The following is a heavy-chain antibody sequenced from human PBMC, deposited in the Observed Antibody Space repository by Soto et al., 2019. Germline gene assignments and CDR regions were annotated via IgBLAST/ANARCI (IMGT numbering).Heavy chain of an antibody. CDR3: ARQGCSGGSCYPLYYYYYMDV. D-gene: IGHD2-15*01. Sequence: SETLSLTCTVSGGSISSSSYYWGWIRQPPGKGLERIGSIYYSGSTYYNPSLKSRVTISVDTSKNQFSLKLSSVTAADTAVYYCARQGCSGGSCYPLYYYYYMDVWGKGTTVTVSS. CDR2: IYYSGST. V-gene: IGHV4-39*01. CDR1: GGSISSSSYY. J-gene: IGHJ6*03.